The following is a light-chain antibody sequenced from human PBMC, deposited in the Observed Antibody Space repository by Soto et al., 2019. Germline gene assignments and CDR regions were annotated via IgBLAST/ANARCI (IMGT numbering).Light chain of an antibody. CDR1: QNIGDW. J-gene: IGKJ1*01. CDR2: KAS. CDR3: QQDYDYSCT. Sequence: DVQMTQSPSTLSASVGDRVTITCRASQNIGDWLAWFQQKPGRAPKLLIYKASNLESGVPSTFSGSASGTESTLTSCNLEPADFATYYCQQDYDYSCTFGQGTKVDIK. V-gene: IGKV1-5*03.